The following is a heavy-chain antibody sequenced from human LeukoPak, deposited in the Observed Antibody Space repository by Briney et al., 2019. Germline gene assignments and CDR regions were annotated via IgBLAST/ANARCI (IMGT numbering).Heavy chain of an antibody. CDR1: GYTFTSYG. CDR2: ISAYNGNT. Sequence: AAVKVSCKSSGYTFTSYGISWLRQAPAQGLEWMGWISAYNGNTNYAQKLQVRVTMTTDTSTSTAYMELRSLRSDDTAVYYCARDRSSGTLDPWGQGTLVTVSS. V-gene: IGHV1-18*01. CDR3: ARDRSSGTLDP. J-gene: IGHJ5*02. D-gene: IGHD6-19*01.